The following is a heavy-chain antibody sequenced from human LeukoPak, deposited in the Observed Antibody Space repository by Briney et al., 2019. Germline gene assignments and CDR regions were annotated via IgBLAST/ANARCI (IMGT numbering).Heavy chain of an antibody. D-gene: IGHD6-19*01. J-gene: IGHJ4*02. CDR3: AGRTAVAGIDY. CDR2: IYHSGST. V-gene: IGHV4-38-2*01. CDR1: GYSISSGYY. Sequence: SETLSLTCAVSGYSISSGYYWGWIRQPPGKGLEWIGSIYHSGSTYYNPSLKSRVTISVDTSKNQFSLKLSSVTAADTAVYYCAGRTAVAGIDYWGQGTLVTVSS.